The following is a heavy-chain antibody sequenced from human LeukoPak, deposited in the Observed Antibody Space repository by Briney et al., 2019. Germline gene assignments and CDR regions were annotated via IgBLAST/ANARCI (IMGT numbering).Heavy chain of an antibody. Sequence: PGGSLRLSCAASGFTFSSYAMSWVRQAPGKGLEWVSAISGSGGSTYYADSVKGRFTISRDNSKNTLYLQMNSLRAEDTAVYHCAKGKSRLSGWQLLDYWGQGTLVTVSS. D-gene: IGHD6-19*01. CDR3: AKGKSRLSGWQLLDY. CDR1: GFTFSSYA. V-gene: IGHV3-23*01. CDR2: ISGSGGST. J-gene: IGHJ4*02.